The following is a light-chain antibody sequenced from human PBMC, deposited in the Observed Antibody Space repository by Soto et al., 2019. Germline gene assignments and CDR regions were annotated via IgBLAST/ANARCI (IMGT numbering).Light chain of an antibody. CDR3: QQRSNWPPALT. V-gene: IGKV4-1*01. CDR2: WAS. CDR1: QRILYSSNNRNY. J-gene: IGKJ4*01. Sequence: DIVMTQSPDSLAVSLGERATINCKSSQRILYSSNNRNYLAWYQQKPGQPPKLLIYWASTRESGVPDRFSGSGSGTDFTLTISSLQAEDVAGYYCQQRSNWPPALTIGGGTKVEIK.